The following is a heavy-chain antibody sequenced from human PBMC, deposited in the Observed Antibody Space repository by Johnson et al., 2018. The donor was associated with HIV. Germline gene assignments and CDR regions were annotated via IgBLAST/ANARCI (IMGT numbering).Heavy chain of an antibody. CDR3: AREVKRYAFDI. J-gene: IGHJ3*02. Sequence: QVQVVESGGGVVQPGRSLRLSCAASGFTFSSYAMHWVRQAPGKGLEWVAVISYDGSNKYYADSVKGRFTISRDNSKNTLYLQMNSLRAEDTAVYYCAREVKRYAFDIWGQGTMVTVSS. CDR1: GFTFSSYA. CDR2: ISYDGSNK. V-gene: IGHV3-30*04.